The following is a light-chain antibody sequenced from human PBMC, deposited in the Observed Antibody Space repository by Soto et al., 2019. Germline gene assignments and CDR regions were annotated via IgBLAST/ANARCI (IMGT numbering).Light chain of an antibody. J-gene: IGLJ1*01. CDR3: SSYTSSSTPYV. Sequence: QSGLTQPASVSGSPGQSITISCTGTSSDVGGYNYVSWYQQYPGKAPKLMIYDVSNRPSGVSNRFSGSKSGNTASLTISGLQADDEADYYCSSYTSSSTPYVFGTGTKLTVL. V-gene: IGLV2-14*01. CDR1: SSDVGGYNY. CDR2: DVS.